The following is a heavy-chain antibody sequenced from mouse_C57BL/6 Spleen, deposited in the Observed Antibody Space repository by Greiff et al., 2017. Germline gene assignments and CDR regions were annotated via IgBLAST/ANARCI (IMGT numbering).Heavy chain of an antibody. J-gene: IGHJ1*03. CDR3: ARGNWGWYFDV. V-gene: IGHV1-64*01. CDR1: GYTFTSYW. D-gene: IGHD4-1*01. CDR2: IHPNSGST. Sequence: VQLQQPGAELVKPGASVKLSCKASGYTFTSYWMHWVKQRPGQGLEWIGMIHPNSGSTNYNEKFKSKATLTVDKSSSTAYMQLSSLTAEDAAVYYCARGNWGWYFDVWGTGTTVTVSS.